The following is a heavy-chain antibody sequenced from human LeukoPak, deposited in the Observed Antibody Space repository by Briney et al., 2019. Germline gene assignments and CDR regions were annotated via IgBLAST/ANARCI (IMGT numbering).Heavy chain of an antibody. CDR3: AKRYSGSSGLYNFDY. V-gene: IGHV3-23*01. D-gene: IGHD1-26*01. CDR1: GFTFSSYA. CDR2: ITGSAGST. J-gene: IGHJ4*02. Sequence: GGSLRLSCAATGFTFSSYAMTWVRQAPGKGLEGVSSITGSAGSTYYADSVKGRFTISRDNSKNTLYLQMNSLRAEDTAVYYCAKRYSGSSGLYNFDYWGQGTLVTVSS.